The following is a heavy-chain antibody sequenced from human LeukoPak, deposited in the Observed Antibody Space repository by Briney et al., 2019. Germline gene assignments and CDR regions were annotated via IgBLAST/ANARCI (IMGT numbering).Heavy chain of an antibody. V-gene: IGHV3-7*01. CDR1: GVTFSNYW. D-gene: IGHD6-6*01. CDR2: IKQDGSEK. J-gene: IGHJ4*02. CDR3: VRDPLAAHLILDF. Sequence: GGSLRLSCAASGVTFSNYWMSWVRQAPGKGREWVANIKQDGSEKYYVDSVKGRFTISRDNAKNSLYLQMNTLRAEDTAVYYCVRDPLAAHLILDFWGQGTLVTVSS.